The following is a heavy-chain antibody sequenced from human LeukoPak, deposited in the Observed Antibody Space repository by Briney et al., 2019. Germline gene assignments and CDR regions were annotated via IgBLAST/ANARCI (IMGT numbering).Heavy chain of an antibody. V-gene: IGHV3-23*01. Sequence: GGSLRLSCAASGFTFSSYAMSWVRQAPGKGLEWVSAISGSGGSTYYADSVKGRFTISRDNSKNTLYLQMNSLRAEDTAVYYCAREHYYDSSGYKKDTDYWGQGTLVTVSS. CDR2: ISGSGGST. CDR3: AREHYYDSSGYKKDTDY. D-gene: IGHD3-22*01. CDR1: GFTFSSYA. J-gene: IGHJ4*02.